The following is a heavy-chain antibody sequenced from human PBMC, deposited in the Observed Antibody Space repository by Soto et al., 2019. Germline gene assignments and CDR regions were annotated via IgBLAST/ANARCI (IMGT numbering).Heavy chain of an antibody. CDR1: GYTFISYA. CDR3: ARYSGSYSYNWFDP. D-gene: IGHD1-26*01. J-gene: IGHJ5*02. Sequence: GASVKVSCKASGYTFISYAIHWVRQAPGQRLEWMGWINAGNGNTKYSQKFQGRVTITRDTSASTAYMELTSLRSEDTAVYYCARYSGSYSYNWFDPWGQGTLVTVSS. V-gene: IGHV1-3*01. CDR2: INAGNGNT.